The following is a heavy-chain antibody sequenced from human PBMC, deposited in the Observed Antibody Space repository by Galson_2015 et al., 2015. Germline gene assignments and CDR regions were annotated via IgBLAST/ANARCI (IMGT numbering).Heavy chain of an antibody. D-gene: IGHD6-19*01. CDR2: ISSSSSYI. CDR1: GFTFSSYS. J-gene: IGHJ4*02. Sequence: SLRLSCAASGFTFSSYSMNWVRQAPGKGLEWASSISSSSSYIYYADSVKGRFTISRDNAKNSLYLQMNSLRAEDTAVYYCARDRGWYNFDYWGQGTLVTVSS. V-gene: IGHV3-21*01. CDR3: ARDRGWYNFDY.